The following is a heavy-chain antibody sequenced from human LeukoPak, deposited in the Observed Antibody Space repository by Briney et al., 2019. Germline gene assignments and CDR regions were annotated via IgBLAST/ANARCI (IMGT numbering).Heavy chain of an antibody. J-gene: IGHJ4*02. CDR2: IYYSGST. Sequence: PSETLSLTCTVSGGSISSYCWSWIRQPPGKGLEWIGYIYYSGSTNYNPSLKSRVTISLDTSKNQFSLKLSSVTAADTAVYYCARGHWYGGSYHPRLFDYWGQGTLVTVSS. D-gene: IGHD1-26*01. CDR3: ARGHWYGGSYHPRLFDY. CDR1: GGSISSYC. V-gene: IGHV4-59*08.